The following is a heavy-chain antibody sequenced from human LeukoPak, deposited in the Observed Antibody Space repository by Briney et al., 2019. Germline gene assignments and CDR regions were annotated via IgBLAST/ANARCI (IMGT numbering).Heavy chain of an antibody. J-gene: IGHJ4*02. CDR3: AKDLYSGSYYFDY. Sequence: PSETLSLTCAVYGGSFSGYYWSWIRQAPGKGLEWVSAISGSGGSTYYADSVKGRFTISRDNSKNTLYLQMNSLRAEDTAVYYCAKDLYSGSYYFDYWGQGTLVTVSS. CDR1: GGSFSGYY. D-gene: IGHD1-26*01. CDR2: ISGSGGST. V-gene: IGHV3-23*01.